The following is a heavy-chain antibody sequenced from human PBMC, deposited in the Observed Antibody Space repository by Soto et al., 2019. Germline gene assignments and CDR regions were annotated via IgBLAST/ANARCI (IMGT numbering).Heavy chain of an antibody. J-gene: IGHJ3*02. Sequence: GGSLRLSCAASGFTFSSYGMHWVRQAPGKGLEWVAVIWYDGSNKYYADSVKGRFTISRDNSKNTLYLQMNSLRAEDTAVYYCARDRAAGSAPSRIDYGDYTEGDAIHSWGQGTMV. CDR3: ARDRAAGSAPSRIDYGDYTEGDAIHS. CDR1: GFTFSSYG. V-gene: IGHV3-33*01. D-gene: IGHD4-17*01. CDR2: IWYDGSNK.